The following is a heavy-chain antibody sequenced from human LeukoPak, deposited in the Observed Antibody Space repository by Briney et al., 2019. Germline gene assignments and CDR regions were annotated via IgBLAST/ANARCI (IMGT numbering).Heavy chain of an antibody. CDR1: GFTFSSYA. CDR2: IGDSGGNT. J-gene: IGHJ4*02. CDR3: AKVTWFGENSD. D-gene: IGHD3-10*01. V-gene: IGHV3-23*01. Sequence: GRSLRLSCAASGFTFSSYAMHWVRQAPGKGLEWVSAIGDSGGNTFYADSVKGRFTISRDNSKNTLYLQMNSLRAEDTAVYYCAKVTWFGENSDWGQGTLVTVSS.